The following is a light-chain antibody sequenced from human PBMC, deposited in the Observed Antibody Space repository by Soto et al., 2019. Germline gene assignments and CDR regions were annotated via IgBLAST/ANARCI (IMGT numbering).Light chain of an antibody. J-gene: IGLJ2*01. V-gene: IGLV2-8*01. CDR2: AVS. CDR1: SSYVGGYNY. CDR3: SSYAGSNNFV. Sequence: QSVLTQPPSASGSPGQSVTISCTGTSSYVGGYNYASWYQQHPGKAPKLMIYAVSKRPSGVPDRFSGSKSGNTASPTVSGLQAEDEADYYCSSYAGSNNFVFGGGTKVTVL.